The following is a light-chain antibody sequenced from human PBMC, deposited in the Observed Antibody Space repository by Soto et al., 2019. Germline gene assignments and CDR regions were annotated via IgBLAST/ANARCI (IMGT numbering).Light chain of an antibody. CDR3: SSYTSIGTYV. J-gene: IGLJ1*01. CDR2: EVS. Sequence: QSVLTQPASVSGSPGQSITISCTGTSSDVGGYNYVSWYQQHPGKAPKLMIYEVSNRPSGVSNRFSGSKSGNTASLTISGLQAEDEADYYCSSYTSIGTYVFGTGTKVTVL. CDR1: SSDVGGYNY. V-gene: IGLV2-14*01.